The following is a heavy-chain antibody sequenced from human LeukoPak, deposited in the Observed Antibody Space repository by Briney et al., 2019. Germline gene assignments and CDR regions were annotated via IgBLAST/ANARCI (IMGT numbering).Heavy chain of an antibody. V-gene: IGHV3-21*01. D-gene: IGHD1-26*01. CDR1: GFTFSSYS. J-gene: IGHJ3*02. Sequence: PGGSLRLSCAASGFTFSSYSMNWVRQAPGKGLEWVSSISSSSSYIYYADSVKGRFTISRDNAKNSLYLQMNSLRAEDTAVYYCARPGIVGANDAFDIWGQGTMVTVSS. CDR2: ISSSSSYI. CDR3: ARPGIVGANDAFDI.